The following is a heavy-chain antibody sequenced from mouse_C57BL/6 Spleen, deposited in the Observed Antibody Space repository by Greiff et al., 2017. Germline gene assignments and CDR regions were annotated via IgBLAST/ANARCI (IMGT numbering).Heavy chain of an antibody. Sequence: EVKLVESGEGLVKPGGSLKLSCAASGFTFSSYAMSWVRQTPEKRLEWVAYISSGGDYIYYADTVKGRFTISRDNARNTLYLQMSSLKSEDTAMYYCTRDRKYYGARDYWGQGTSVTVSS. CDR2: ISSGGDYI. CDR1: GFTFSSYA. CDR3: TRDRKYYGARDY. J-gene: IGHJ4*01. V-gene: IGHV5-9-1*02. D-gene: IGHD1-1*01.